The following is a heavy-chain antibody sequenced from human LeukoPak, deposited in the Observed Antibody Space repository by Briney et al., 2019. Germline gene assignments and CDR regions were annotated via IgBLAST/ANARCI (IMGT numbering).Heavy chain of an antibody. J-gene: IGHJ4*02. CDR3: AREPYYYGSGSSKFDY. D-gene: IGHD3-10*01. V-gene: IGHV3-30*03. CDR2: ISYDGSNK. Sequence: GSLRLSCAASGFTSSSYGMHWVRQAPGKGLEWVAVISYDGSNKYYADSLKGRVTISRDNSKITLYLQINGVRAEDTAVYYCAREPYYYGSGSSKFDYWGQGTLVTVSS. CDR1: GFTSSSYG.